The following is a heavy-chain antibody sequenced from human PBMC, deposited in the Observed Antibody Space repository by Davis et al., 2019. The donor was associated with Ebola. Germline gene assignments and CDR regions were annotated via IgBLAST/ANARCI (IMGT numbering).Heavy chain of an antibody. CDR1: GYTFTSYD. Sequence: AASVKVCKASGYTFTSYDINWVRQATGQGLEWMGWMNPNSGNTGYAQKFQGRITMTRNISISTAYMELSSLRSDDTAVYYCARRVGARSGFDSWGQGSLVTVSS. CDR3: ARRVGARSGFDS. V-gene: IGHV1-8*01. J-gene: IGHJ4*02. D-gene: IGHD1-26*01. CDR2: MNPNSGNT.